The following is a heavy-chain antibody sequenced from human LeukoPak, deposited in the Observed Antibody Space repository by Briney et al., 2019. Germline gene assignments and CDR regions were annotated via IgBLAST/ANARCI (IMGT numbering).Heavy chain of an antibody. CDR2: ISSSSGYI. CDR3: ARVEGHCSGGSCYNYYFDL. Sequence: GGSLRLSCADSGFTFNSYSMNWVRQAPGKGLEGVSSISSSSGYIYYADSVKGRFTISRDNAKKSLFLQMNSLRAEDTAVYYCARVEGHCSGGSCYNYYFDLWGRGTLVTVSS. J-gene: IGHJ2*01. D-gene: IGHD2-15*01. CDR1: GFTFNSYS. V-gene: IGHV3-21*01.